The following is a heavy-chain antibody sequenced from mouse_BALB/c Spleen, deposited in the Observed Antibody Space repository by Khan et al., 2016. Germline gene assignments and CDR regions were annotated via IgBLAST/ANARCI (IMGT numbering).Heavy chain of an antibody. CDR1: GFTFSDFW. J-gene: IGHJ2*01. CDR2: INADGSAI. CDR3: MRYKDY. Sequence: EVQLLETGGGLVQPGGSRGLSCEGSGFTFSDFWMSWVRQTPGKTLEWIGDINADGSAINYAPSIKDRFTIFRDNDKNTLYLQMNNLRSEDTATYFCMRYKDYWGQGTTLTVSS. V-gene: IGHV11-2*02.